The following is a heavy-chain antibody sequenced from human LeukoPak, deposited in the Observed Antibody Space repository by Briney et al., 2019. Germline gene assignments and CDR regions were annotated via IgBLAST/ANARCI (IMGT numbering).Heavy chain of an antibody. V-gene: IGHV3-20*04. CDR1: GFTFDDYG. CDR3: ARDQGHSYGPYYYYGMDV. D-gene: IGHD5-18*01. J-gene: IGHJ6*02. Sequence: GGSLRLSRAASGFTFDDYGMSWVRQAPGKGLEWVSGINWNGGSTGYADSVKGRFTISRDNAKNSLYLQMNSLRDEDTAVYYCARDQGHSYGPYYYYGMDVWGQGTTVTVSS. CDR2: INWNGGST.